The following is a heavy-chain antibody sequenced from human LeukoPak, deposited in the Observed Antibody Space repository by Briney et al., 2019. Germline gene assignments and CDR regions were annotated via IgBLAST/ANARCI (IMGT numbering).Heavy chain of an antibody. Sequence: QPGGSLRLSCAASGFTFSSYGMHWVRQAPGKGLEWVAFIRYDGSNKYYADSVKGRFTISRDNSKNTLYLQMNSLRAEDTAVYYCAKDIARLLTGGCDYWGQGTLVTVSS. V-gene: IGHV3-30*02. CDR3: AKDIARLLTGGCDY. CDR2: IRYDGSNK. J-gene: IGHJ4*02. CDR1: GFTFSSYG. D-gene: IGHD7-27*01.